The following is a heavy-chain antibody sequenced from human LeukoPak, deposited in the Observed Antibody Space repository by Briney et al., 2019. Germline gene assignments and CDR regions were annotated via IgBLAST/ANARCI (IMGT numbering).Heavy chain of an antibody. D-gene: IGHD3-22*01. CDR2: IYYSGST. J-gene: IGHJ3*02. Sequence: SETLSLTCTVSGGSTSSGSYYWSWIRQPPGKGLGMIGYIYYSGSTNYNHSLKSRVTISVDTSKNQFSLKLSSVTTADAAVYYCERAYYYDSSGDGFDIWGQGTMVTVSS. V-gene: IGHV4-61*01. CDR3: ERAYYYDSSGDGFDI. CDR1: GGSTSSGSYY.